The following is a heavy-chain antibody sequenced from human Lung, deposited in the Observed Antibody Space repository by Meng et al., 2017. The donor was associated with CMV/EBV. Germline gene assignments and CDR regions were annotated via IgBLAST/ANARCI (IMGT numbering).Heavy chain of an antibody. J-gene: IGHJ5*02. CDR1: GFIFSTYW. CDR2: INPDGRST. V-gene: IGHV3-74*03. D-gene: IGHD3-10*01. Sequence: LSCAACGFIFSTYWMHWVRQAPGKGLVWVSRINPDGRSTTYAESVKGRFTISRDNAKNTLYLQMNSLRDEDTAVYYCTADHGSGRYSWGQGTLVTVSS. CDR3: TADHGSGRYS.